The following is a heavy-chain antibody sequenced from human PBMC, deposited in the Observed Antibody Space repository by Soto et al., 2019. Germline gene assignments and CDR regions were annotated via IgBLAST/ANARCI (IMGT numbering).Heavy chain of an antibody. V-gene: IGHV3-9*01. CDR2: ISSDGDTI. D-gene: IGHD5-12*01. J-gene: IGHJ6*02. Sequence: DVQLIESGGGWVQPGTSLRVSCAASGFTFHEYAMHWVRQAPGKGLEWVSGISSDGDTIAYADSVQGRFTVFRDNAKNSLYLQMNSLRAEDTALYYCTKGGYDLIYYFGMDVCGQGTTVTVSS. CDR1: GFTFHEYA. CDR3: TKGGYDLIYYFGMDV.